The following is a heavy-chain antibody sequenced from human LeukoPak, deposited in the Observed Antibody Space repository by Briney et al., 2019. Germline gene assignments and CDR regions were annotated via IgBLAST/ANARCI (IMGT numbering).Heavy chain of an antibody. J-gene: IGHJ3*02. Sequence: GGSLRLSCAASGFTFSSYAMSWVRQAPGKGLEWVSGMSGSGGSTYYADSVKGRFTISRNNSKNTLYLQMNTLRAEDTAVYYCAKDREYSYVYDAFDIWGQGTLVTVSS. V-gene: IGHV3-23*01. CDR1: GFTFSSYA. CDR2: MSGSGGST. CDR3: AKDREYSYVYDAFDI. D-gene: IGHD3-16*01.